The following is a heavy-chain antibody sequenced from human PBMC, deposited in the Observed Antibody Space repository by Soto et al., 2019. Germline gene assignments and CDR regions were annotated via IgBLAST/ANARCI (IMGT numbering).Heavy chain of an antibody. D-gene: IGHD1-26*01. Sequence: PSETLSLTCTVSNGSIGSYHRGWIRQSPGKGLEWIGSVSHSGITKYDPSLKGRVTISEDTSKNQISLSVDSVTAADTALYYCARGSARRGAAFDIWGRGTMVTVSS. CDR3: ARGSARRGAAFDI. J-gene: IGHJ3*02. CDR2: VSHSGIT. V-gene: IGHV4-59*01. CDR1: NGSIGSYH.